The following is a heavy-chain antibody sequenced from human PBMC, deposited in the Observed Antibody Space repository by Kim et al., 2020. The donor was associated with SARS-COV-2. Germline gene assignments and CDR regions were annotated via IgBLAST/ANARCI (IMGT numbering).Heavy chain of an antibody. J-gene: IGHJ3*02. D-gene: IGHD3-16*01. CDR2: NT. V-gene: IGHV1-3*01. CDR3: ASNWAIAFDI. Sequence: NTKDSQKFQGRVTITRDTSASTAYMELSSLRSEDTAVYYCASNWAIAFDIWGQGTMVTVSS.